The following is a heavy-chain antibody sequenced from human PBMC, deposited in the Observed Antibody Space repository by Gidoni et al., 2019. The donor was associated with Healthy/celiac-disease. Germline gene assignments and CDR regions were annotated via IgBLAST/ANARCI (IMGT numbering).Heavy chain of an antibody. CDR1: VGTFSSYT. V-gene: IGHV1-69*02. CDR3: ARAVSYYYGMDV. Sequence: QVQLVQSRAEVKQPVSPVKVACKASVGTFSSYTSSWVRQAPGQGLEWMGRIIPILGIANYAQKFQGRVTITAHKSTSTAYMELSSLRSEDTAVYYSARAVSYYYGMDVWGQGTTVTVSS. CDR2: IIPILGIA. J-gene: IGHJ6*02. D-gene: IGHD1-20*01.